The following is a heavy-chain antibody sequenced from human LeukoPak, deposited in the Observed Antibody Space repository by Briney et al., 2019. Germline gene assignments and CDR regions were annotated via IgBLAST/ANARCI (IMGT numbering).Heavy chain of an antibody. Sequence: PGGCLRLSCAASGFTFTDYWMNSGRPAPGGGREGVAILKQDGSELLYVDSVKGRFTISRDNAKNSLYLQMNSLRAEDTAVYYCAGAAGWSMDYWGKGTLVTVSS. D-gene: IGHD2-15*01. CDR1: GFTFTDYW. CDR3: AGAAGWSMDY. J-gene: IGHJ4*02. V-gene: IGHV3-7*01. CDR2: LKQDGSEL.